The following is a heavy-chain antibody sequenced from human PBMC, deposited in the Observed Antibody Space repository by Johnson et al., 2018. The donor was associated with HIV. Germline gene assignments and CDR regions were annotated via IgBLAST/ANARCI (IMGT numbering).Heavy chain of an antibody. J-gene: IGHJ3*02. CDR3: ARDSDKWELRTGAFDI. D-gene: IGHD1-26*01. CDR1: GFTFSSYA. V-gene: IGHV3-30*04. Sequence: QVQLVESGGGVVQPGRSLRLSCAASGFTFSSYAMHWVRQAPGQGLEGVAVIPSDGRNKYYAAPVKGRFTISRDNSKNPLYLQMNNLIAEDTAVYYCARDSDKWELRTGAFDIWGQGTMVTVSS. CDR2: IPSDGRNK.